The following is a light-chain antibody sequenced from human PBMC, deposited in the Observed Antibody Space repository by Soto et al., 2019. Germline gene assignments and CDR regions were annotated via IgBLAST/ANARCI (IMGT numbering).Light chain of an antibody. V-gene: IGLV1-40*01. CDR1: SSNIGEGYD. J-gene: IGLJ2*01. Sequence: QSVLTQPPSVSGAPGPRVTISCTWSSSNIGEGYDVHRYQQLPGTTPKLLIYGNSNRPSGVPDRFSGSKSGTSASLAITGLQAEDEADYYCQSYDSSLSGVVFGGGTKLTVL. CDR2: GNS. CDR3: QSYDSSLSGVV.